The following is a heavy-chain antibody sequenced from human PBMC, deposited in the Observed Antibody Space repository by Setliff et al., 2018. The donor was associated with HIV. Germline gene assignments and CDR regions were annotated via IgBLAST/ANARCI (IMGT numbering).Heavy chain of an antibody. V-gene: IGHV4-39*02. Sequence: SETLSLTCTVSGASISSHNYYWGWIRQSPGKGLEWIASIRSSGDTYYNPSLQSRVIISVDTSNNQISLKLTSVTAADTAVYYCAREIQFSATTYYYYYMDDWGRGTTVTVS. D-gene: IGHD5-18*01. CDR1: GASISSHNYY. J-gene: IGHJ6*03. CDR3: AREIQFSATTYYYYYMDD. CDR2: IRSSGDT.